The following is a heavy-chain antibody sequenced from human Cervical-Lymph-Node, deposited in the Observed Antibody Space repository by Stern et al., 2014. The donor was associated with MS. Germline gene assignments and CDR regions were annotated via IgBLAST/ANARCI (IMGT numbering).Heavy chain of an antibody. D-gene: IGHD4-11*01. CDR3: TNSFDY. CDR2: IKSRSDGGTT. V-gene: IGHV3-15*01. J-gene: IGHJ4*02. Sequence: EVQLLESGGGLVKPGGSLRLSCAASNFTLTNAWMSWVRQAAGKGLEWVGRIKSRSDGGTTDYAAAVKGRFTISSDDSTNTVYLQMNSLNTEDTAVYFCTNSFDYWGQGTLVTVSS. CDR1: NFTLTNAW.